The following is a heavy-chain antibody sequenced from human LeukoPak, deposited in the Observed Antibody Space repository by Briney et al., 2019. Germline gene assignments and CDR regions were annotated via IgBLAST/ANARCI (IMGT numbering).Heavy chain of an antibody. V-gene: IGHV4-34*01. D-gene: IGHD3/OR15-3a*01. J-gene: IGHJ4*02. CDR1: GGSFSGYY. CDR2: INHSGST. CDR3: ARQTGSGLFILP. Sequence: SETLSLTCAVYGGSFSGYYWSWIRQPPGKGLEWIGEINHSGSTNYNPSLKSRVTILLDTSKNQFSLNLSSVTAADTAVYYCARQTGSGLFILPGGQGTLVTVSS.